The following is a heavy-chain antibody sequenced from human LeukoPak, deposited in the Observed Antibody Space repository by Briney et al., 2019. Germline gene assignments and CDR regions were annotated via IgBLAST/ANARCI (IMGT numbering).Heavy chain of an antibody. CDR2: LYYSGST. D-gene: IGHD3-22*01. J-gene: IGHJ3*02. CDR3: AGSSAFDAFDI. Sequence: SETLSLTCTVSGGPISSYYWSWIRQPPGKGLGWIGYLYYSGSTNYNPSLKSRVTISVDTSKNQFSLKLSSVTAADTAVYYCAGSSAFDAFDIWGQGTMVTVSS. V-gene: IGHV4-59*08. CDR1: GGPISSYY.